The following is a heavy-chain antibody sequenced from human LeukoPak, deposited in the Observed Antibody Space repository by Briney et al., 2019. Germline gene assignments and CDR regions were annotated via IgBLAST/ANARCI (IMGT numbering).Heavy chain of an antibody. CDR2: IFYSGST. D-gene: IGHD3-22*01. CDR3: ARHVGGYYDSSGYAIDY. CDR1: GGSISSSSYY. Sequence: SETLSLTCTVSGGSISSSSYYWGWIRQPPGKGLEWIGSIFYSGSTYYNPSLKSRVTISVDTSKNQFSLKLSSVTAEQPDVYYCARHVGGYYDSSGYAIDYWGQGTLVTVSS. J-gene: IGHJ4*02. V-gene: IGHV4-39*01.